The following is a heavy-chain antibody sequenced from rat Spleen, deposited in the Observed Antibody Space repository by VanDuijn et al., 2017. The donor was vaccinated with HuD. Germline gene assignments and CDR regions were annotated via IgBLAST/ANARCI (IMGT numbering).Heavy chain of an antibody. V-gene: IGHV5-17*01. CDR3: ARPTTGIPFNY. CDR1: GFSFGDYA. D-gene: IGHD1-9*01. J-gene: IGHJ2*01. CDR2: ISYDGIST. Sequence: EVQLVESGGGLVQPGRSLKFSCAASGFSFGDYAMAWVRQAPKKGLEWVATISYDGISTYYRDSVKGRFTISRDNAKSTLFLQMDSLRSEDTAIYYCARPTTGIPFNYWGQGVMVTVSS.